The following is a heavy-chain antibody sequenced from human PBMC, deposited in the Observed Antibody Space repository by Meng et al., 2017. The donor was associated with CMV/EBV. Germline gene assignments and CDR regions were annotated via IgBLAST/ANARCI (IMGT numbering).Heavy chain of an antibody. Sequence: ASVKVSCKASGYTLTSYDINWVRQATGQGLEWMGWMNPNSGNTGYAQKFQGRVTMTRNTSISTAYMELSSLRSEDTAVYYCARVRRATAYYGMDVWGQGTTVTVSS. V-gene: IGHV1-8*01. CDR3: ARVRRATAYYGMDV. CDR2: MNPNSGNT. J-gene: IGHJ6*02. D-gene: IGHD5-24*01. CDR1: GYTLTSYD.